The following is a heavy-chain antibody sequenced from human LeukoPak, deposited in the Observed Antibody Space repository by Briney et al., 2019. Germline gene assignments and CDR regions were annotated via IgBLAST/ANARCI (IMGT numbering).Heavy chain of an antibody. V-gene: IGHV4-34*01. CDR1: GASFDDYY. CDR3: TRMTTGHDY. D-gene: IGHD4-17*01. CDR2: INHSGYT. Sequence: SETLSLTCAVSGASFDDYYWAWVRQTPGKGLEWIGEINHSGYTNDSPSLKSRVTLSIDTPRKQFPLNLRSVTVADAGIYYCTRMTTGHDYWGQGTLVTVSS. J-gene: IGHJ4*02.